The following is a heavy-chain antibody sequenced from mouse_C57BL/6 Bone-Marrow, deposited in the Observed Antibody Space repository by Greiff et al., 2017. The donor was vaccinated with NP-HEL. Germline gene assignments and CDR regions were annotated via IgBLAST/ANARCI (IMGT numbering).Heavy chain of an antibody. J-gene: IGHJ1*03. V-gene: IGHV6-3*01. CDR2: IRLKSDNYAT. CDR1: GFTFSNYW. D-gene: IGHD1-1*01. Sequence: EVKLLESGGGLVQPGGSMKLSCVASGFTFSNYWMNWVRQSPEKGLEWVAQIRLKSDNYATHYAESVKGRLTISRDDSKSSVYLQMNNLRAEDTGIYYCTGTTTVVGWYFDVWGTGTTVTVSS. CDR3: TGTTTVVGWYFDV.